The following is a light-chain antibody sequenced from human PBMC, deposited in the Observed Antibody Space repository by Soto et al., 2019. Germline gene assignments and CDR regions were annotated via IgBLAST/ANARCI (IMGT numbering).Light chain of an antibody. CDR3: QRYGRSPPFS. V-gene: IGKV3-20*01. CDR1: PSLSRNY. J-gene: IGKJ3*01. Sequence: PGERASLSYRASPSLSRNYVAWYQHNAGQAPRLLIYATSSKPTGIPDRFRGRGDGTDFNLTSARLGPEDVAVYYCQRYGRSPPFSFGPGTKVEIK. CDR2: ATS.